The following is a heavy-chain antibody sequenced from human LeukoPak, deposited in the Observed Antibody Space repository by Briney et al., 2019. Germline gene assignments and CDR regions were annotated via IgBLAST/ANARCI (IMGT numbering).Heavy chain of an antibody. CDR3: ARHGPRYSFDY. Sequence: GGSLRLSCAASGFTFNTYEMHWVRQAPGKGLEWVSSISTSGRIIYYADSVKGRFTFSRDNARNSLYLQMNSLRAEDTAVYYCARHGPRYSFDYWGQGTLVTVSS. D-gene: IGHD5-18*01. J-gene: IGHJ4*02. CDR1: GFTFNTYE. V-gene: IGHV3-48*03. CDR2: ISTSGRII.